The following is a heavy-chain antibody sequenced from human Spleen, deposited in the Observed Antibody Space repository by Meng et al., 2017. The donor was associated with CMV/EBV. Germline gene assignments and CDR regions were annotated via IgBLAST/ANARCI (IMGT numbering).Heavy chain of an antibody. CDR1: GGSINTRSYY. CDR2: IYYSGST. V-gene: IGHV4-39*01. CDR3: ARHLSSSSKGVDY. D-gene: IGHD2-2*01. J-gene: IGHJ4*02. Sequence: SETLSLTCTVSGGSINTRSYYWGWIRQPPGKGLEWIGTIYYSGSTYYNLSLKSRVTISVDTSKNQFSLKLSSVTAADTAVYYCARHLSSSSKGVDYWGQGTLVTVSS.